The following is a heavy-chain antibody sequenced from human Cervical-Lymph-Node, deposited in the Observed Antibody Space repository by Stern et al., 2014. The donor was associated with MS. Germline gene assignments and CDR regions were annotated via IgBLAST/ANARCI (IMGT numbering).Heavy chain of an antibody. CDR2: INTFGSP. D-gene: IGHD3-10*01. V-gene: IGHV4-4*07. CDR1: GGSISSYY. CDR3: ARGVLGFGEFPYGMDV. J-gene: IGHJ6*02. Sequence: QVQLVESGPGKVKPSATLSLTCSASGGSISSYYCSWVRQPAGKGLEWIGRINTFGSPNCNPSLRSRLTMSVDTSKTQFSRKLRSVTAADTAVYYCARGVLGFGEFPYGMDVWGQGTTVTVSS.